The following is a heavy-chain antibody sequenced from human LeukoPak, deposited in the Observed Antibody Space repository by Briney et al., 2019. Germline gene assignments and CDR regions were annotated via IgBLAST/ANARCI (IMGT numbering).Heavy chain of an antibody. V-gene: IGHV1-24*01. Sequence: ASVKDSCTVSGYTLTELSMHWVRQAPGKGLEWMGGFDPEDGETIYAQKFQGRVTMTEDTSTDTAYMELSSLRSEDTAVYYCATLNFISGSHHWGQGTLVTVSS. CDR1: GYTLTELS. D-gene: IGHD1-26*01. CDR3: ATLNFISGSHH. CDR2: FDPEDGET. J-gene: IGHJ4*02.